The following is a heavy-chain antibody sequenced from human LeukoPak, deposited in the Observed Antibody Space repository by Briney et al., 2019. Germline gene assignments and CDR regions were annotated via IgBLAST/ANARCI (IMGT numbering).Heavy chain of an antibody. CDR2: IYYSGST. CDR1: GGSISSSSYY. Sequence: PSETLSLTCTVSGGSISSSSYYWSWIRQPPGKGLEWIGYIYYSGSTNYNPSLKSRVTISVDTSKNQFSLKLSSVTAADTAVYYCARSIVVVPAAMQGYYYYYMDVWGKGTTVTVSS. V-gene: IGHV4-61*05. D-gene: IGHD2-2*01. J-gene: IGHJ6*03. CDR3: ARSIVVVPAAMQGYYYYYMDV.